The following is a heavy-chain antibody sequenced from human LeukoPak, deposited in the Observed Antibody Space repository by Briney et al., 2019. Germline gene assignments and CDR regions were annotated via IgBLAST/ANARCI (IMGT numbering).Heavy chain of an antibody. D-gene: IGHD3-3*01. CDR3: AKDLGHYDFWSGYYEGDFDY. V-gene: IGHV3-74*01. J-gene: IGHJ4*02. CDR2: SSTDGSST. CDR1: GFTFSSYW. Sequence: GGSLRLSCAASGFTFSSYWMHWVRQAPGEGLVWVSRSSTDGSSTSYADSVKGRFTISRDNAKNTLYLQMNSLRAEDTAVYYCAKDLGHYDFWSGYYEGDFDYWGQGTLVTVSS.